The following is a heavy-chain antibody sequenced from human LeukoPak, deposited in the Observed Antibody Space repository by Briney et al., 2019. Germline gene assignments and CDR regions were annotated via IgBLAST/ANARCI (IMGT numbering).Heavy chain of an antibody. CDR1: GYTFTSYD. J-gene: IGHJ5*02. Sequence: ASVKVSCKASGYTFTSYDINWVRQAAGQGLEWMGWMKPNSGNTGYAQKFQGRVTFTRDTSISTAYMELTSLRSEDTAVYYCARGRLGYCSSTSCWRDWFDPWGQGTLVTVSS. CDR2: MKPNSGNT. D-gene: IGHD2-2*01. V-gene: IGHV1-8*01. CDR3: ARGRLGYCSSTSCWRDWFDP.